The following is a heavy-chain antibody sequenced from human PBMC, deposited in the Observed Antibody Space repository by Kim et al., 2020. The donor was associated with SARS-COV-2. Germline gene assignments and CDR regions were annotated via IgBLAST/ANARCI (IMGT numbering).Heavy chain of an antibody. Sequence: GGSLRLSCAASGFSFNTYAMTWVRQAPGKGPEWVATMTASGDSTDYSDSVRGRFVISRDNARHMVFLQMNNPRADDTATYYCVKSTLLRGVILAGNAFD. CDR2: MTASGDST. CDR3: VKSTLLRGVILAGNAFD. D-gene: IGHD3-10*01. V-gene: IGHV3-23*01. CDR1: GFSFNTYA. J-gene: IGHJ3*01.